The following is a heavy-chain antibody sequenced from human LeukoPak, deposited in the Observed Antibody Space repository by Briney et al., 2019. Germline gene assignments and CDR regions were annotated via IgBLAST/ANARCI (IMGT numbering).Heavy chain of an antibody. J-gene: IGHJ2*01. CDR3: ARDPVDDSSGWSHWYFDL. Sequence: GGSLRLSCAASGFTFSSYAMSWVRQAPGKGLEWVSAISGSGGSTYYADSVKGRFTISRDNSKNTLYLQMNSLRAEDTAVYYCARDPVDDSSGWSHWYFDLWGRGTLVTVSS. V-gene: IGHV3-23*01. CDR2: ISGSGGST. D-gene: IGHD6-19*01. CDR1: GFTFSSYA.